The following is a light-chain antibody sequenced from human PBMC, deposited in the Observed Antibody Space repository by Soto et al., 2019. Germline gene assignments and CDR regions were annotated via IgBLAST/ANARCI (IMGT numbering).Light chain of an antibody. Sequence: DIQMTQSPSTLSASVGDRATITCRASQSVSSWLAWYQQKPGKAPKLLIYKASSGENGVPTRFSGSGSGTDFTLTISSLQPDDFATYYCQQYNSYSTFGQGTKLEIK. CDR3: QQYNSYST. J-gene: IGKJ2*01. V-gene: IGKV1-5*03. CDR1: QSVSSW. CDR2: KAS.